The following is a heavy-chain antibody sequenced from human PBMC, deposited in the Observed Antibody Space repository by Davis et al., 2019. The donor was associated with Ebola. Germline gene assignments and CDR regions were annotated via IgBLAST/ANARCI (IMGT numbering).Heavy chain of an antibody. CDR3: ARGPRWGGEVYNDY. V-gene: IGHV3-21*01. D-gene: IGHD2-21*01. J-gene: IGHJ4*02. CDR1: GFTFSSYS. CDR2: ISSSSSYI. Sequence: GGSLRLSCAASGFTFSSYSMNWVRQAPGKGLEWVSSISSSSSYIYYADSLKGRFTISRDNAKNSLYLQMNSLRAEDTAVYYCARGPRWGGEVYNDYWGQGTLVTVSS.